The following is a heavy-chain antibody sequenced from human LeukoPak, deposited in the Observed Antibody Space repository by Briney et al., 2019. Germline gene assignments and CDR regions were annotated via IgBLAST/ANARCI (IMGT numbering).Heavy chain of an antibody. D-gene: IGHD1-26*01. CDR3: ARDSVGATNYFDY. CDR2: ISYDGSNK. CDR1: GFTFSSYA. Sequence: PGGSLRLSCAASGFTFSSYAMYWVRQAPGKGLEWVAVISYDGSNKYYADSVEGRFTISRDNSKYTLYLQMNSLRAEDTAVYYRARDSVGATNYFDYWGQGTLVTVSS. J-gene: IGHJ4*02. V-gene: IGHV3-30-3*01.